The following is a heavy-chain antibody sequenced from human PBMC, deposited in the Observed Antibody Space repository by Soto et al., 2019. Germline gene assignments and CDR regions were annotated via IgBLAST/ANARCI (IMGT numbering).Heavy chain of an antibody. CDR3: ASVDLAARRYYYYYMDI. V-gene: IGHV3-21*01. CDR2: ISSSSSYI. Sequence: GGSLRLSCAASGFTFSSYSMNWVRQAPGKGLEWVSSISSSSSYIYYADSVKGRFTISRDNAKNSLYLQMNSLRAEDTAVYYCASVDLAARRYYYYYMDIWGKGTTVTVSS. J-gene: IGHJ6*03. D-gene: IGHD6-6*01. CDR1: GFTFSSYS.